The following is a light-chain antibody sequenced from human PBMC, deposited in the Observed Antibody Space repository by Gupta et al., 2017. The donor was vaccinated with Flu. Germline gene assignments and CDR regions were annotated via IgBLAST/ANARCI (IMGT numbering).Light chain of an antibody. Sequence: DIQMTQSPSSVSASVGDRVTITCRASQGISTWLAWYQQRPGKAPKLLIYAASTLQSGVPSRFSGSGCGTDFSLPISSRQPEDFAAYYCQQPNLLPPLTFGRGTKVDI. V-gene: IGKV1-12*01. J-gene: IGKJ4*02. CDR3: QQPNLLPPLT. CDR1: QGISTW. CDR2: AAS.